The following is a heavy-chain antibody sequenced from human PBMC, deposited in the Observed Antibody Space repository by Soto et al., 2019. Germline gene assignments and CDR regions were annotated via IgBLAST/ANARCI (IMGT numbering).Heavy chain of an antibody. Sequence: QVQLQESGPGLVKPSETLSLTCTVSGGSISTYFWSWIRQPPGKGLEWIGYIYYSGATTYNPSLKSRVTISVDTYKNQFSLKLSSVTAADTAVYYCARGMSSAWYGTNYGMDVWGQGTTVTVSS. V-gene: IGHV4-59*01. J-gene: IGHJ6*02. CDR2: IYYSGAT. D-gene: IGHD6-19*01. CDR1: GGSISTYF. CDR3: ARGMSSAWYGTNYGMDV.